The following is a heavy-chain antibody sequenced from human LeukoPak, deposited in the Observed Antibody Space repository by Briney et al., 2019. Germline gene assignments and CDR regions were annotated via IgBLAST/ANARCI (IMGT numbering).Heavy chain of an antibody. V-gene: IGHV3-48*03. CDR2: ISSSGSTI. CDR3: ARRSYDDILTGYYFDY. D-gene: IGHD3-9*01. CDR1: GFTFSSYE. J-gene: IGHJ4*02. Sequence: GGSLRLSCAASGFTFSSYEMNWVRQAPGKGLEWVSYISSSGSTIYYADSVKGRFTISRDNAKNSLYLQMNSLRAEDTAVYYCARRSYDDILTGYYFDYWGQGTLVTVSS.